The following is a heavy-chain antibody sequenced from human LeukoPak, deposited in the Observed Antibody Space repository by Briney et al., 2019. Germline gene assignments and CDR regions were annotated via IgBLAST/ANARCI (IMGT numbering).Heavy chain of an antibody. CDR1: GYNFTSYW. CDR2: VDPSDSYT. V-gene: IGHV5-10-1*01. Sequence: GESLKISCKGSGYNFTSYWISWVRQMPGKGLEWMGRVDPSDSYTNYSPSFQGHVTISADKSITTAYLQWSSLKASDTAMYYCARLRDGSIDYWGQGTLVTVSS. J-gene: IGHJ4*02. CDR3: ARLRDGSIDY.